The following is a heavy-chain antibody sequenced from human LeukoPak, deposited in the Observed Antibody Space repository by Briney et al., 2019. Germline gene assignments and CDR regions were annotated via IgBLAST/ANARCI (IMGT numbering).Heavy chain of an antibody. CDR1: GGSISSSSYY. CDR2: IYYSGST. V-gene: IGHV4-39*07. D-gene: IGHD3-9*01. J-gene: IGHJ5*02. Sequence: PSETLSLTCTVSGGSISSSSYYWGWIRQPPGKGLEWIGSIYYSGSTYYNPSLKSRVTISVDTSKNQFSLKLSSVTAADTAVYYCARAYSDYDLLTGYYRPRAPDKWIDPWGQGTLVTVSS. CDR3: ARAYSDYDLLTGYYRPRAPDKWIDP.